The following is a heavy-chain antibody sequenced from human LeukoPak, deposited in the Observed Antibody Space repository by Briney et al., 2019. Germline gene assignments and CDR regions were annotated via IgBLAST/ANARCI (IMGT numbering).Heavy chain of an antibody. CDR1: GYTLTELS. CDR3: ARDVTRRDGYNSCYY. Sequence: ASVKVSCKVSGYTLTELSMHWVRQAPGQGLEWMGIINPSGGSTSYAQKFQGRVTMTRDTSTSTVYMELSSLRSEDTAVYYCARDVTRRDGYNSCYYWGQGTLVTVSS. V-gene: IGHV1-46*01. CDR2: INPSGGST. J-gene: IGHJ4*02. D-gene: IGHD5-24*01.